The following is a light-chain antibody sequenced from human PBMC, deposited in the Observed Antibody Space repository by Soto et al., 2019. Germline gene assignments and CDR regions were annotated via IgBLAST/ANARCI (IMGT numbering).Light chain of an antibody. Sequence: QAVVTQPPSVTGAPGQRVTISCTGSNSNIGADYGVHWYQQFPEKAPKLLIYDNTNRPSGVPDRFSGSKSGTSASLAITGLQAEDEADYYCQSFDSSFIGLVFGGGTQLTVL. J-gene: IGLJ2*01. CDR1: NSNIGADYG. CDR2: DNT. V-gene: IGLV1-40*01. CDR3: QSFDSSFIGLV.